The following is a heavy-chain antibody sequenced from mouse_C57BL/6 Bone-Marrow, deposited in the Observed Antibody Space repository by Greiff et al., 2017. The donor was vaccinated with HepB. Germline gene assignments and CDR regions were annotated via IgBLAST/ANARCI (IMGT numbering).Heavy chain of an antibody. CDR2: ISNGGGST. D-gene: IGHD1-1*01. CDR1: GFTFSDYY. CDR3: ARPVYYYGSSPFAY. V-gene: IGHV5-12*01. Sequence: DVQLQESGGGLVQPGGSLKLSCAASGFTFSDYYMYWVRQTPEKRLEWVAYISNGGGSTYYPDTVKGRFTISRDNAKNTLYLQMSRLKSEDTAMYYCARPVYYYGSSPFAYWGQGTLVTVSA. J-gene: IGHJ3*01.